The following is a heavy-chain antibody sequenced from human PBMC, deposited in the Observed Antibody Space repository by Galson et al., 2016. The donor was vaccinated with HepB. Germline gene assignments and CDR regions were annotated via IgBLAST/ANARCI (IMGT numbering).Heavy chain of an antibody. CDR1: GFTFSSYS. CDR3: ARDSGVGADCGGDCYGA. Sequence: LRLSCAASGFTFSSYSMNWVRQDPGKGLEWVSRIYNDGSITSYADSVKGRFTISRDNAKNTLYLQMNSLRAEDTAVYYCARDSGVGADCGGDCYGAWGQGTLVTVSS. CDR2: IYNDGSIT. D-gene: IGHD2-21*02. V-gene: IGHV3-74*01. J-gene: IGHJ4*02.